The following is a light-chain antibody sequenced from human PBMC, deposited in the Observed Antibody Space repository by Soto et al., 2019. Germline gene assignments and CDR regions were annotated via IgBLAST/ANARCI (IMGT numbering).Light chain of an antibody. CDR3: QVWDGSRDQVV. CDR2: DNT. V-gene: IGLV3-21*02. J-gene: IGLJ2*01. Sequence: ELAQPPSVSVAPGQTAKITCGAAKIATQSVHWSQQKPGQAPVLVVYDNTERPSGIPERFSASKSGATATLTITRVEAGDEADYYCQVWDGSRDQVVFGGGTKVTVL. CDR1: KIATQS.